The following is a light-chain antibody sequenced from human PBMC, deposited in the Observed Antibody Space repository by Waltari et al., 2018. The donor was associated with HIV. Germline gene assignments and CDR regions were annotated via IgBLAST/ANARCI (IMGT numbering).Light chain of an antibody. CDR1: SSDIGRSNP. J-gene: IGLJ2*01. CDR3: SSYSSVNTFVV. V-gene: IGLV2-14*03. CDR2: DVI. Sequence: QSALTQPASVSGSPGQSITISCTGSSSDIGRSNPVSWYQQFPGKAPKLLITDVIRRPLGVSDRFSGSKSGNTASLTISGLQAEDEASYFCSSYSSVNTFVVFGGGTKVTVL.